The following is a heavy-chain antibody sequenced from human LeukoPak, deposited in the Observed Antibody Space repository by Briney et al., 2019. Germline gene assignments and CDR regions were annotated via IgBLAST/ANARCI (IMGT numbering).Heavy chain of an antibody. J-gene: IGHJ4*02. V-gene: IGHV3-15*01. CDR1: GFTFSNTW. CDR3: TTDPP. CDR2: IKSKPDGGTT. Sequence: GGSLRLSCAASGFTFSNTWMSWVRQAPGKGLEWVGHIKSKPDGGTTDYTAPVKGRFTISRDDSMNTLYLQMNSLKTEDTAVYYCTTDPPWGQGTLVTVSS.